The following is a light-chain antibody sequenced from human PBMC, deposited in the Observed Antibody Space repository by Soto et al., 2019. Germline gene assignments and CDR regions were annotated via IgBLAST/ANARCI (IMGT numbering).Light chain of an antibody. CDR2: GAS. J-gene: IGKJ4*01. V-gene: IGKV1D-16*01. CDR3: QHYSTYPPT. CDR1: QSISKW. Sequence: IQMTHSPSSLSASVGDRVTITCRASQSISKWIAWDQQKPGKAPKCLIYGASSLENEVPSRFRGSGSGTDFTLTISSLQLEDFAIYYCQHYSTYPPTFGGGTKVEIK.